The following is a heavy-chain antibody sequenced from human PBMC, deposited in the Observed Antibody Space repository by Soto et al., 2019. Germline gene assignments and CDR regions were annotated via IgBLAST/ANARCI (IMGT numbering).Heavy chain of an antibody. D-gene: IGHD2-2*01. V-gene: IGHV3-64D*06. CDR2: ISSNGGST. CDR3: VKEDCSSTSCPFYGPHDAFDI. Sequence: QPGGSLRLSCSASGFTFSSYAMHWVRQAPGKGLEYVSAISSNGGSTYYADSVKGRFTISRDNSKNTLYLQMSSLRAEDTAVYYCVKEDCSSTSCPFYGPHDAFDIWGQGTMVTVSS. J-gene: IGHJ3*02. CDR1: GFTFSSYA.